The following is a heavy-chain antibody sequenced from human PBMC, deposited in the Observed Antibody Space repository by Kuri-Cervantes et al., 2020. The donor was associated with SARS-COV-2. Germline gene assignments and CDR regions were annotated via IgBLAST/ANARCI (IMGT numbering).Heavy chain of an antibody. V-gene: IGHV5-51*01. J-gene: IGHJ6*03. Sequence: GGSLRLSCKGSGYTFTNYWIGWVRQMPGKGLEWMGIIYPGDSDTRYSPSFQGQVTISADKSINTAFLQWSSLKASDTAIYYCARRAYGEEVDYYYMDVWGKGTTVTDSS. CDR1: GYTFTNYW. CDR2: IYPGDSDT. CDR3: ARRAYGEEVDYYYMDV. D-gene: IGHD4-17*01.